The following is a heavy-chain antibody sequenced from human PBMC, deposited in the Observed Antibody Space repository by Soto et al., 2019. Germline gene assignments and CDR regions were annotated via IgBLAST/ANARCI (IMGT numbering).Heavy chain of an antibody. CDR3: ARVNLDYVTGMDV. D-gene: IGHD4-17*01. V-gene: IGHV4-31*03. J-gene: IGHJ6*02. CDR2: IYDSGST. CDR1: GGPITNY. Sequence: QVQLQESGPGLVKPSQTLSLTCTVSGGPITNYWSWIRQHPGKGLEGIGYIYDSGSTYYNPSLKSRVTMSLDTSKNQLSLKLTSVTAADTAVYYCARVNLDYVTGMDVWGQGTTVTVSS.